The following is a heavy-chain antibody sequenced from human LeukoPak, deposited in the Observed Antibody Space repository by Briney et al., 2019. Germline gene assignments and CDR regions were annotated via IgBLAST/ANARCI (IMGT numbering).Heavy chain of an antibody. D-gene: IGHD1-26*01. CDR2: IYSGGST. Sequence: GGSLRLSCAASGFTFSSFEMNWVRQAPGKGLEWVSVIYSGGSTYYADSVKGRFTISRDNSKNTLFLQMNSLRGEDTAVYYCAKDRIVGRSRYFDYWGQGTLVTVSS. V-gene: IGHV3-66*02. J-gene: IGHJ4*02. CDR1: GFTFSSFE. CDR3: AKDRIVGRSRYFDY.